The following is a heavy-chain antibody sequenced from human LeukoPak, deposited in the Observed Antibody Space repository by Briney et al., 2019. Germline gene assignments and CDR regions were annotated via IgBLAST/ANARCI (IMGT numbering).Heavy chain of an antibody. CDR1: GGSFSGYY. J-gene: IGHJ6*04. V-gene: IGHV4-34*01. D-gene: IGHD6-13*01. Sequence: SETLSLTCAVYGGSFSGYYWSWIRQPPGKGLEWIGEINHSGSTNYNPSLKSRVTISVDTSKNQFSLKLSSVTAADTAVYYCARCSRGVLVVWGKGTTVTVSS. CDR2: INHSGST. CDR3: ARCSRGVLVV.